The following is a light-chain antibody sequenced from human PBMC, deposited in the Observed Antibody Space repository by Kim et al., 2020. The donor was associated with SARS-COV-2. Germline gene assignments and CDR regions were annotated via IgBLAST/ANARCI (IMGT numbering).Light chain of an antibody. CDR2: GNN. CDR1: SSNIGSICD. Sequence: TVTVTCSASSSNIGSICDVHWDQRLPGTAPSVILYGNNNRPSGVPDRFSGSKSGTSASLALTGLQAEDEADYYCQSYDISLGGFYVFGTGPKVTVL. J-gene: IGLJ1*01. V-gene: IGLV1-40*01. CDR3: QSYDISLGGFYV.